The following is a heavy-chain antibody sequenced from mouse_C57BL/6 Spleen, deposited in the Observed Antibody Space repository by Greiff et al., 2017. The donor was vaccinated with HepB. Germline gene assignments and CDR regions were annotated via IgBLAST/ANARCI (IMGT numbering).Heavy chain of an antibody. CDR3: ARFYYDYDDYFDY. Sequence: EVQLQESGGDLVKPGGSLKLSCAASGFTFSSYGMSWVRQTPDKRLEWVATISSGGSYTYYPDSVKGRFTISRDNANNTLYLQRSSLKSEDTAMYDCARFYYDYDDYFDYWGQGTTLTVSS. CDR2: ISSGGSYT. J-gene: IGHJ2*01. CDR1: GFTFSSYG. V-gene: IGHV5-6*01. D-gene: IGHD2-4*01.